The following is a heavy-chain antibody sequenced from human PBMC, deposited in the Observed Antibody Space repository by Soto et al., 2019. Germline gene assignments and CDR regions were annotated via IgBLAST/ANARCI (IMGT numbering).Heavy chain of an antibody. CDR2: INPSGGST. J-gene: IGHJ4*02. CDR1: GYTFTSYF. D-gene: IGHD4-17*01. CDR3: TRHPYDDYGDYVLDY. V-gene: IGHV1-46*03. Sequence: ASVKVSCKASGYTFTSYFMHWVRQAPAQGLDWMGIINPSGGSTSYAQKFQGRVTMTTDTSTSTVYMELNSLKTEDTAVYYCTRHPYDDYGDYVLDYWGQGTLVTVSS.